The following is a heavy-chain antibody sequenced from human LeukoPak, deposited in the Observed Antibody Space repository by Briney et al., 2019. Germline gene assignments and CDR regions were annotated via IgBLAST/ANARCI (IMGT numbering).Heavy chain of an antibody. Sequence: SETLSLTCAVSGGSFSGYYWSWIRQPPGKGLEWIGEINHSGSTNYNPSLKSRVTISVDTSKNQFSLKLSSVTAADTAVYYCARGRFGYSSGWYRLAWFDPWGQGTLVTVSS. D-gene: IGHD6-19*01. CDR3: ARGRFGYSSGWYRLAWFDP. CDR2: INHSGST. CDR1: GGSFSGYY. J-gene: IGHJ5*02. V-gene: IGHV4-34*01.